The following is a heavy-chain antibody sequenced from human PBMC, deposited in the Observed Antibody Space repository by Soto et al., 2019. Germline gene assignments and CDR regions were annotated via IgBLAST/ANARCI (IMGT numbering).Heavy chain of an antibody. D-gene: IGHD4-17*01. J-gene: IGHJ4*02. Sequence: QVQLVQSGAEVKKPGSSVKVSCKASGGTFSSYAISWVRQAPGQGLEWMGGIIPIFGTANYAQKFQGRVTITADESTSTAYMELSRLISEDTAVYYCASTSLPFTGTTLHFDYWGQGTLVTVSS. CDR1: GGTFSSYA. CDR3: ASTSLPFTGTTLHFDY. CDR2: IIPIFGTA. V-gene: IGHV1-69*01.